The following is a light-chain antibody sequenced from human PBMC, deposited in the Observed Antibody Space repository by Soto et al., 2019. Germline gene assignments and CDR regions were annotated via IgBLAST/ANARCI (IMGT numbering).Light chain of an antibody. Sequence: PGDRATLSCRASQSIASNLAWYQQRPGQAPRLLIYGAFTRATGIPVRFSGSGSGTEFTLSISNVQSEDFALYHCLQYDNWPPITFGQGTRLEIK. V-gene: IGKV3-15*01. CDR2: GAF. CDR1: QSIASN. CDR3: LQYDNWPPIT. J-gene: IGKJ5*01.